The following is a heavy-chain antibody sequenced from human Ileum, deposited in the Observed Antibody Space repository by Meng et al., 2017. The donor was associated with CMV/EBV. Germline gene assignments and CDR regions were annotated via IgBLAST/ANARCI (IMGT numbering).Heavy chain of an antibody. CDR2: ISPSGSNT. D-gene: IGHD3-10*01. J-gene: IGHJ4*02. CDR3: AKRGDTWRHIDY. Sequence: EVQLLESGGGLLQPGGSLRLSCAASGFTFTNYAMNWVRQAPGKGLEWVSTISPSGSNTYHADSVEGRFTVSRDNSKDTLYLQMSSLRAEDTAVYFCAKRGDTWRHIDYWGQGTLVTVSS. CDR1: GFTFTNYA. V-gene: IGHV3-23*01.